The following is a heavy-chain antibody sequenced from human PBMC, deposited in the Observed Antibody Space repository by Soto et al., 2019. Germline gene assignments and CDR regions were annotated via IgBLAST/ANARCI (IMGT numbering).Heavy chain of an antibody. CDR2: ISYDGSNK. CDR1: GFTFSSYG. J-gene: IGHJ4*02. Sequence: PGGSLRLSCAASGFTFSSYGMHWVRQAPGKGLEWVAVISYDGSNKYYADSVKGRFTISRDNSKNTLHLQMNSLRAEDTAVYYCAKADNPGYYGSGSYYNALLYWGQGTLVTVSS. V-gene: IGHV3-30*18. D-gene: IGHD3-10*01. CDR3: AKADNPGYYGSGSYYNALLY.